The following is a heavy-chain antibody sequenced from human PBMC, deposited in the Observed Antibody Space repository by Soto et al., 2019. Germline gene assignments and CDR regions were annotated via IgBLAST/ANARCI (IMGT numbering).Heavy chain of an antibody. D-gene: IGHD3-22*01. CDR1: GGSISSGDYY. CDR2: IYTIGNT. J-gene: IGHJ5*02. CDR3: ARDLGYYDSSGYYLPNWFDP. Sequence: QVQLQESGPGLVKPSQTLSLTCTVSGGSISSGDYYWSWIRQPPGKGLEWIGYIYTIGNTFYNPALESRAIISVDASKNSFSLKLTSVTAADTAVYYCARDLGYYDSSGYYLPNWFDPWGQGTLVTVSS. V-gene: IGHV4-30-4*01.